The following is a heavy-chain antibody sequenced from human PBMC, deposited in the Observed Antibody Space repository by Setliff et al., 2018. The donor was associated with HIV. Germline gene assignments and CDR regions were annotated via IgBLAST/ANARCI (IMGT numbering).Heavy chain of an antibody. D-gene: IGHD6-6*01. V-gene: IGHV4-34*01. J-gene: IGHJ4*02. CDR1: GGSFSDHS. Sequence: SETLSLTCAVYGGSFSDHSWNWIRQSPGKGLEWIGEINHSGSTNYNPSLKSRVTISVDTSKKQFSLNVPSVTAADTAVYYCARSSSSSCRFDYWGQGTLVTVS. CDR3: ARSSSSSCRFDY. CDR2: INHSGST.